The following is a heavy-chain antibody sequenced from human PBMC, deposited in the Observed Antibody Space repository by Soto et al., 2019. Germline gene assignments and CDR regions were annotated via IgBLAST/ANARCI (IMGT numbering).Heavy chain of an antibody. CDR3: ARKLSGAVQGWAYGMDV. V-gene: IGHV3-53*02. J-gene: IGHJ6*02. CDR2: TYSGGST. Sequence: EVHLVESGGGLMQPGGSLRLSCAASGFTVSTYNMIWVRQAPVKGLEWVSVTYSGGSTQYADSVKGRFTVSRDNSMNTLYLQMSSLRDEDTAVYYCARKLSGAVQGWAYGMDVWGRGTTVTVSS. CDR1: GFTVSTYN. D-gene: IGHD1-26*01.